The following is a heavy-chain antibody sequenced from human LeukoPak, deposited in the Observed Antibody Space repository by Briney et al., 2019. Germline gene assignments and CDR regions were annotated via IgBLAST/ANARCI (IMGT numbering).Heavy chain of an antibody. CDR2: IYTSGST. CDR1: GGSISSYY. J-gene: IGHJ5*02. CDR3: ARDVGAAAGTDNWFDP. V-gene: IGHV4-4*07. D-gene: IGHD6-13*01. Sequence: SETLSLTCTVSGGSISSYYWSWIRPPAGEGLEWIGRIYTSGSTNYNPSLKSRVTMSVDTSKNQFSLKLSSVTAADTAVYYCARDVGAAAGTDNWFDPWGQGTLVTVSS.